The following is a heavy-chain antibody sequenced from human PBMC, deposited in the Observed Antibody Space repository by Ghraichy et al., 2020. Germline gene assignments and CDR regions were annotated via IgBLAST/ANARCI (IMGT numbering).Heavy chain of an antibody. CDR3: AKGHLPYDILTGHDY. D-gene: IGHD3-9*01. CDR2: ISGSGGST. CDR1: GFTFSSYA. J-gene: IGHJ4*02. Sequence: GGSLRLSCAASGFTFSSYAMSWVRQAPGKGLEWVSGISGSGGSTYYAASMKGRFTISRDNSKNMLYLQMNSLRAEDTAVYYCAKGHLPYDILTGHDYWGQGTLVTVSS. V-gene: IGHV3-23*01.